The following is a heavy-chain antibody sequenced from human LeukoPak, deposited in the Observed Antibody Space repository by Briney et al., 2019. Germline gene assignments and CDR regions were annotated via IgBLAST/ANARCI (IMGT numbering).Heavy chain of an antibody. J-gene: IGHJ6*02. CDR1: GLTFSGYT. Sequence: GGSLRLSCAASGLTFSGYTMNWVRQAPGKGLEWVASISPSGNYIYYADSVKGRFTISRDSAKNSLFLQMNSLRAEDTAVYSCARGIAASGYTMDVWGRGTTVTVSS. CDR3: ARGIAASGYTMDV. V-gene: IGHV3-21*01. CDR2: ISPSGNYI. D-gene: IGHD6-13*01.